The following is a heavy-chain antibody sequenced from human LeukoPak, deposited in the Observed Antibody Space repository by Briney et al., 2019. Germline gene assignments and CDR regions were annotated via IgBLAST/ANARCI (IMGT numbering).Heavy chain of an antibody. J-gene: IGHJ4*02. CDR1: GFTFSIYS. D-gene: IGHD2-2*01. Sequence: GGSLRLSCAASGFTFSIYSMNWVRQAPGEGQERVSYISSSSSSMYYADSVKGRFTISRDNAKNSLYLQMNSLRAEDTAVYYCAGYCSSTSCRNIDYWGQGTLVTVSS. CDR3: AGYCSSTSCRNIDY. CDR2: ISSSSSSM. V-gene: IGHV3-48*04.